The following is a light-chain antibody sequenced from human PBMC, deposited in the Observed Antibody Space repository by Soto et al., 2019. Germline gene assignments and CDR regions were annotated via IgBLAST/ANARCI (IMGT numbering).Light chain of an antibody. J-gene: IGKJ2*01. CDR2: GAS. CDR3: QQYYNWPPYT. Sequence: EIVLTQSPGTLSLSPGERATLSCRASQSVSNNYLAWYQQKPGQAPRLLIYGASNRATGIPDRFSGSGSGTDFTLTISGPQSDDFAVYYCQQYYNWPPYTFGQGTKVDIK. CDR1: QSVSNNY. V-gene: IGKV3-20*01.